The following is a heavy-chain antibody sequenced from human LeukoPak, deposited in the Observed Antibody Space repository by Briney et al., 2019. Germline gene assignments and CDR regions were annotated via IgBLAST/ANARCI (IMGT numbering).Heavy chain of an antibody. J-gene: IGHJ4*02. Sequence: ASVKVSCKASGYTFTGYYMHWVRQAPGQGLEWMGWINPNSGGTNYAQKFQGRVTMTRDTSISTAYMELSRLRSDDTAVYYCARVTKRKDYYDSSGYLLYFDYWGQGILVTVSS. CDR2: INPNSGGT. CDR1: GYTFTGYY. V-gene: IGHV1-2*02. CDR3: ARVTKRKDYYDSSGYLLYFDY. D-gene: IGHD3-22*01.